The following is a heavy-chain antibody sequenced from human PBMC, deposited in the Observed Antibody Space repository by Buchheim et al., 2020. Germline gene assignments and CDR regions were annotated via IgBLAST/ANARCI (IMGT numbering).Heavy chain of an antibody. CDR2: ISYDGSNK. Sequence: QVQLVESGGGVVQPGRSLRLSCAASGFTFSSYGMHWVRQAPGKGLEWVAVISYDGSNKYYADSVKGRFNISRDNSKNTLYLQMNSLRAEDTAVYYCAKGHRRTLAAAHDYWGQGTL. CDR3: AKGHRRTLAAAHDY. CDR1: GFTFSSYG. J-gene: IGHJ4*02. D-gene: IGHD6-13*01. V-gene: IGHV3-30*18.